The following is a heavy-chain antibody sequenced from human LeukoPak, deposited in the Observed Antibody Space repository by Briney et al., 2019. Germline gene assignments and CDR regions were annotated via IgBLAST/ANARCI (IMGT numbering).Heavy chain of an antibody. J-gene: IGHJ4*02. CDR3: ARVIRAAPGKGYFDY. CDR1: GFTFSSYS. D-gene: IGHD6-13*01. CDR2: ISSGSKYI. V-gene: IGHV3-21*04. Sequence: GGSLRLSCAASGFTFSSYSMNWVRQAPGKGLEWVSSISSGSKYIYNADSVKGRFTISRDSSKNTLYPQMNSLRAEDTAIYYCARVIRAAPGKGYFDYWGQGTLVTVSS.